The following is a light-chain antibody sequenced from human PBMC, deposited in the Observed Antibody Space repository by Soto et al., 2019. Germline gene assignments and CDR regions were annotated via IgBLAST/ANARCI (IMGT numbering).Light chain of an antibody. V-gene: IGKV3-11*01. J-gene: IGKJ4*01. Sequence: EIVLTQFPATLSLSPGDGATLSCRASQSVSSYLAWYQQRRGQAPRLLIYDSSNRAAGIPARFSGSGSGTDFGLINSSLEPDDFAVYYCQQRSVWPITSGGGNRLETK. CDR3: QQRSVWPIT. CDR1: QSVSSY. CDR2: DSS.